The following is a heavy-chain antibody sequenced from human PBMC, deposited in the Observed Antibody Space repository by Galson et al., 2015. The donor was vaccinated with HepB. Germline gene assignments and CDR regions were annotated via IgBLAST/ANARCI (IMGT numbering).Heavy chain of an antibody. Sequence: SLRLSCAASGFTFSSYGMHWVRQAPGKGLEWVAVISYDGSNKYYADSVKGRFTISRDNSKNTLYLQMNSLRAEDTAVYYCAKDFSGVVGGVLAHFDYWGQGTLVTVSS. CDR1: GFTFSSYG. J-gene: IGHJ4*02. V-gene: IGHV3-30*18. CDR2: ISYDGSNK. CDR3: AKDFSGVVGGVLAHFDY. D-gene: IGHD3-16*02.